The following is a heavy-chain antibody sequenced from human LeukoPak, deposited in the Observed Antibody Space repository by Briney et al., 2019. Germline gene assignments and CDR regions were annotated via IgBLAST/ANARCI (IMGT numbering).Heavy chain of an antibody. Sequence: PSETLSLTCAVYGGSFSGYYWSWIRQPPGKGLEWIGEINHSGSTNYNPSLKSRVTISVDTSKNQFSLKLSSVTAADTAVYYCGRRPLSASYVMAVWGKGPRSPSPQ. V-gene: IGHV4-34*01. CDR2: INHSGST. J-gene: IGHJ6*04. D-gene: IGHD2/OR15-2a*01. CDR3: GRRPLSASYVMAV. CDR1: GGSFSGYY.